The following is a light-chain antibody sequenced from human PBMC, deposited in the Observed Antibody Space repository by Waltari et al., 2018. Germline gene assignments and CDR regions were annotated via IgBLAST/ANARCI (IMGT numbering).Light chain of an antibody. CDR3: QQYYTYSVT. CDR2: KAS. Sequence: DIQMAQSPSTLSASVGDRVTITCRASQSVSSWLAWYQQKPGKAPKLLIYKASNLESEVPSRFSGSGSGTDFTLTINSLQPDDSATYYCQQYYTYSVTFGQGTKLEI. CDR1: QSVSSW. V-gene: IGKV1-5*03. J-gene: IGKJ2*01.